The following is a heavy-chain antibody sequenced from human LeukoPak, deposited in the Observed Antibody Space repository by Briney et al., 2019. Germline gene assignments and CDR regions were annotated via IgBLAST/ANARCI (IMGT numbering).Heavy chain of an antibody. CDR3: ARGVKGLRGAFDI. D-gene: IGHD3-10*01. CDR1: GGSISSGVYY. Sequence: SQTLSLTCTVSGGSISSGVYYWSWIRQHPGKGLEWIGYIYYSGSTYSNPSLKSRLIMSVDISKNLFSLKLSSVTAADTAVYYCARGVKGLRGAFDIWGQGTMVTVSS. CDR2: IYYSGST. J-gene: IGHJ3*02. V-gene: IGHV4-31*03.